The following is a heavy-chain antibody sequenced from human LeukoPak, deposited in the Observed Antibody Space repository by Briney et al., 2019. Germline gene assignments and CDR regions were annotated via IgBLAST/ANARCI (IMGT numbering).Heavy chain of an antibody. Sequence: GGSLRLSCAASGFTFSSYAMHWVRQAPGKGLEWVAVISYDGSNKYYADSVKGRFTISRDNSKNTLYLQMNSLRAEDTAVYYCARAQTYYYDSSGFDWGQGTLVTISS. CDR2: ISYDGSNK. J-gene: IGHJ4*02. CDR1: GFTFSSYA. D-gene: IGHD3-22*01. V-gene: IGHV3-30*04. CDR3: ARAQTYYYDSSGFD.